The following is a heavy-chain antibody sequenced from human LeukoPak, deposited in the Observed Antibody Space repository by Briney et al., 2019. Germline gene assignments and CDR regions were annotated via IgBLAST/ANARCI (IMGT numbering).Heavy chain of an antibody. J-gene: IGHJ3*02. D-gene: IGHD4/OR15-4a*01. Sequence: GGSLRLSCAASGFTVSSNYMSWVRQAPGKGLEWVSVIYSGGSIYYADSVKGRFTISRDNSKNTLYLQMNSLRAEDTAMYYCAKVSLNMVNDAFDIWGQGTMVSVSS. CDR3: AKVSLNMVNDAFDI. CDR1: GFTVSSNY. V-gene: IGHV3-66*01. CDR2: IYSGGSI.